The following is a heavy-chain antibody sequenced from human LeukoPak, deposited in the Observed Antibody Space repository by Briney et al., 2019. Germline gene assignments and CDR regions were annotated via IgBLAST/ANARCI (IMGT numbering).Heavy chain of an antibody. V-gene: IGHV3-7*02. D-gene: IGHD3-22*01. Sequence: GGSLRLSCGASGFTFSTYWMNWVRQAPGKGLEWVAIIKQDGSDEYYVDSVKGRFTISRDNAKNTLYLQMNSLLTEDETAYYYATAYYDSSGYYPNWFDPWGQGTLVTVSS. CDR2: IKQDGSDE. CDR3: ATAYYDSSGYYPNWFDP. J-gene: IGHJ5*02. CDR1: GFTFSTYW.